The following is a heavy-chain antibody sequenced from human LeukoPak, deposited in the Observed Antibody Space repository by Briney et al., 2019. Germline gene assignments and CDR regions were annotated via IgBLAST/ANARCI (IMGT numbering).Heavy chain of an antibody. Sequence: GGSLRLSCAASGISVSSNYMNWVRQAPWKGLEWVSVLHSGGATYYADSVKGRFTISRDNSKNTLYLQMNSLRAEDTAVYYCVLGSGWPRGGYWGQGTLVTVSS. CDR3: VLGSGWPRGGY. CDR1: GISVSSNY. V-gene: IGHV3-53*01. J-gene: IGHJ4*02. CDR2: LHSGGAT. D-gene: IGHD6-19*01.